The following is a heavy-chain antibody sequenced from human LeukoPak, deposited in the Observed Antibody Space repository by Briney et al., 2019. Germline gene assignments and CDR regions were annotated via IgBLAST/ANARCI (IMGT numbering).Heavy chain of an antibody. D-gene: IGHD3-10*01. V-gene: IGHV1-69*04. CDR1: GGTLSSYA. CDR3: ARDPRITMVRAHLN. J-gene: IGHJ4*02. Sequence: SVKVSCKASGGTLSSYAISWVRQAPGQGLEWMGRIIPILGIANYAQKFQGRVTITADKSTSTAYMELSSLRSEDTAVYYCARDPRITMVRAHLNWGQGTLVTVSS. CDR2: IIPILGIA.